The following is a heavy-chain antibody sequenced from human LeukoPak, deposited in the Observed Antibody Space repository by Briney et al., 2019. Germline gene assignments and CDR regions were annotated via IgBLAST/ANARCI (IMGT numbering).Heavy chain of an antibody. CDR1: GFTFSNYA. J-gene: IGHJ6*02. CDR2: LSDSGSST. V-gene: IGHV3-23*01. D-gene: IGHD3-10*01. Sequence: PGGSLRLSCAASGFTFSNYATSWVRQAPGRGLDWVSTLSDSGSSTYYADSVKGRFTISRDNSKNTLYLQMDSLRVEDTATYYCAKVPYSDYGSGRPPFMDVWGQGTTVAVSS. CDR3: AKVPYSDYGSGRPPFMDV.